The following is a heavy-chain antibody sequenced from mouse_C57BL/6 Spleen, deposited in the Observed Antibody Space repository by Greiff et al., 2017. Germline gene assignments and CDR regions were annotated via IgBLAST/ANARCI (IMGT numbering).Heavy chain of an antibody. V-gene: IGHV1-63*01. CDR3: AKWGTTGPNCDY. CDR2: IYPGGGYT. J-gene: IGHJ2*01. CDR1: GYTFTNYW. Sequence: VQLQQSGAELVRPGTSVKMSCKASGYTFTNYWIGWAKQRPGHGLEWIGDIYPGGGYTHYNQKFKGKATLTADKSSSTAYMQSSSLACEDSAIYAGAKWGTTGPNCDYWGQGTTRTVSS. D-gene: IGHD1-1*01.